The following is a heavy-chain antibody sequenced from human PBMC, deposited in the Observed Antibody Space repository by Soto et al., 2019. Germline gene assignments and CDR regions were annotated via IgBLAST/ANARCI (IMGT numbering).Heavy chain of an antibody. CDR3: ARNRLPNRILTGYSYYYGMDV. J-gene: IGHJ6*02. CDR1: GFTFSSYA. CDR2: ISYDGSNK. Sequence: PGGSLRLSCAASGFTFSSYAMHWVRQAPGKGLEWVAVISYDGSNKYYADSVKGRFTISRDNSKNTLYLQMNSLRAEDTAVYYCARNRLPNRILTGYSYYYGMDVWGQGTTVTVSS. D-gene: IGHD3-9*01. V-gene: IGHV3-30-3*01.